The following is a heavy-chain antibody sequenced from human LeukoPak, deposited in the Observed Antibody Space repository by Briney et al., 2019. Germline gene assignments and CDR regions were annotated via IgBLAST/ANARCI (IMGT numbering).Heavy chain of an antibody. Sequence: ASVKVSCKASGYTFTSYDINWVRQATGQGLEWMGWMNPDSGNTGYAQKLQGRVSMTRNTSISTAYMELSSLTSEDTAVYYCARGGSRGEVWFGPWGEGTLVTVSS. CDR3: ARGGSRGEVWFGP. CDR1: GYTFTSYD. J-gene: IGHJ5*02. D-gene: IGHD1-26*01. CDR2: MNPDSGNT. V-gene: IGHV1-8*01.